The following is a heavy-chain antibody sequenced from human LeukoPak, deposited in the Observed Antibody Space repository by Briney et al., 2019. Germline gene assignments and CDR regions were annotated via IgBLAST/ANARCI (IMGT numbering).Heavy chain of an antibody. Sequence: SETLSLTCAVYGGSFSGYYWSWIRQPPGKGLEWIGEINHSGSTNCNPSLKSRVTISVDTSKNQFSLKLSSVTAADTAVYYCARGLLTIRGSYWDFIFDYWGQGTLVTVSS. V-gene: IGHV4-34*01. CDR1: GGSFSGYY. CDR2: INHSGST. CDR3: ARGLLTIRGSYWDFIFDY. D-gene: IGHD1-26*01. J-gene: IGHJ4*02.